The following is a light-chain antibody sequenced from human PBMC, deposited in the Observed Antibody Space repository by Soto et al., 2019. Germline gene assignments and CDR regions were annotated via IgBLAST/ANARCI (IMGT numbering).Light chain of an antibody. J-gene: IGLJ2*01. CDR2: DVI. CDR1: SSDVDAYNL. CDR3: RSYTSRSTVV. Sequence: QSVLTQPASVSGSPGQSITISCTGTSSDVDAYNLVSWYQQHQGKAPKRMIYDVINWPPGVSNRFSDSKSGNTASLTISGLQAEYEDDYYCRSYTSRSTVVFGKGTKLAVL. V-gene: IGLV2-14*01.